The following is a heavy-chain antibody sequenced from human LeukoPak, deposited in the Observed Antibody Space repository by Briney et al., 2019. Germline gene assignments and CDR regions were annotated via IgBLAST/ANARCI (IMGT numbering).Heavy chain of an antibody. J-gene: IGHJ4*02. CDR3: ARDRPYYDSSGYYYSYYFDY. D-gene: IGHD3-22*01. Sequence: GGSLRLSCAASGFTFSSYWMSWVRQAPGKGLEWVANIKQDGSEKYYVDFVKGRFTVSRDNAKNSLYLQMNSLRAEDTAVYYCARDRPYYDSSGYYYSYYFDYWGQGTLVTVSS. CDR2: IKQDGSEK. V-gene: IGHV3-7*01. CDR1: GFTFSSYW.